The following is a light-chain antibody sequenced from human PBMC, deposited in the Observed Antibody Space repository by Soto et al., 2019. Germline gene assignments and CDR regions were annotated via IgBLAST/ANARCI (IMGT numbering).Light chain of an antibody. J-gene: IGLJ1*01. CDR1: SSDVGGYNY. CDR3: RSYTSSSTHV. V-gene: IGLV2-14*01. CDR2: EVS. Sequence: QSALPQPASVSGSPGQSITISCTGTSSDVGGYNYVSWYQQHTGKAPKLMIYEVSNRPSGVSNRFSGSKSGNTASLTISGLQSEDEADYYCRSYTSSSTHVFGTGTKLTVL.